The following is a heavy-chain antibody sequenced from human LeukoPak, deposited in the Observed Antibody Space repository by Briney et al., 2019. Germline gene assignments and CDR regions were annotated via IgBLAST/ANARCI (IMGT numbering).Heavy chain of an antibody. CDR2: ISAYNGNT. J-gene: IGHJ4*03. CDR3: ARDEVARAPYDY. V-gene: IGHV1-18*01. Sequence: GASVKVSCKASGYTFTSYGISWVRQAPGQGLEWMGWISAYNGNTNYAQKLQGRVTITADKSTSTAYMELSSLRSEDTAVYYCARDEVARAPYDYWGHRTLVTVSS. CDR1: GYTFTSYG.